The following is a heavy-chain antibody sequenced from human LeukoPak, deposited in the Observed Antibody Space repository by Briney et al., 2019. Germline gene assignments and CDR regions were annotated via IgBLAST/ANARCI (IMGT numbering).Heavy chain of an antibody. CDR3: ARAYQTITVAGSFSFYFDY. J-gene: IGHJ4*02. Sequence: GESLKISCKGSGYSFISYWIGWVRQMPGKGLEWTGIIYPGDSDTRYSPSFQGQVTISADKSISTAYLQWSSLKASDTAMYYCARAYQTITVAGSFSFYFDYWGQGTLVTVSS. CDR1: GYSFISYW. CDR2: IYPGDSDT. V-gene: IGHV5-51*01. D-gene: IGHD6-19*01.